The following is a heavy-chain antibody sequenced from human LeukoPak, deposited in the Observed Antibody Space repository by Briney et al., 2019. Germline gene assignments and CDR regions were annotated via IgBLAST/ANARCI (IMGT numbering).Heavy chain of an antibody. Sequence: GASVKVSYKASGYSFTGFGITWVRQAPGQGLEWMGGIIPIFGTANYPQKLQGRVTITAHESQNTASIELSRLRSEDTAVYYCARDAIAVAGTKRPYNWFDPWGQGTLVTVSS. V-gene: IGHV1-69*13. D-gene: IGHD6-19*01. CDR3: ARDAIAVAGTKRPYNWFDP. CDR1: GYSFTGFG. J-gene: IGHJ5*02. CDR2: IIPIFGTA.